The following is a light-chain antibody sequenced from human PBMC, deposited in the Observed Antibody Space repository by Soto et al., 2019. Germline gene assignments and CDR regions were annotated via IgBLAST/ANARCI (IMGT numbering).Light chain of an antibody. Sequence: QSALTQPGSVSGSPGQSIAISCTGTSRDIGAYNYVSWYQQHPGKAPKLLIYDVSDRPSGVSNRFSGSKSGNSASLTISGLQADDEVDYYCSSYTRSDTYVFGSGTKLTVL. V-gene: IGLV2-14*03. CDR1: SRDIGAYNY. J-gene: IGLJ1*01. CDR3: SSYTRSDTYV. CDR2: DVS.